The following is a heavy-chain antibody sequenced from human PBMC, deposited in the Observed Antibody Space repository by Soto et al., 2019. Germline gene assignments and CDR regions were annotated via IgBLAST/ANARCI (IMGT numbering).Heavy chain of an antibody. CDR2: ISGSGGST. J-gene: IGHJ6*02. CDR3: ATHARYFDYYDSSGYYYGTCLGVMDV. CDR1: GFTFSSYA. V-gene: IGHV3-23*01. Sequence: GGSLRLSCAASGFTFSSYAMSWVRQAPGKGLEWVSAISGSGGSTYYADSVKGRFTISRDNSKNTLYLQMNSLRAEDTAVYYCATHARYFDYYDSSGYYYGTCLGVMDVWGQGTTVTVSS. D-gene: IGHD3-22*01.